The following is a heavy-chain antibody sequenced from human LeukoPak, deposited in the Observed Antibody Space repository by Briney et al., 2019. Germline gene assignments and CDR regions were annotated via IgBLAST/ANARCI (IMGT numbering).Heavy chain of an antibody. D-gene: IGHD4-17*01. CDR1: GGSFSGYY. Sequence: SETLSLTCAVYGGSFSGYYWSWIRQPPGKGLEWIGEINHSGSTNYNPSLKSRVTMSIDTSKSQFFLNLRSVTAADTAVYYCARDSGTTGEVKFVPWGQGILVTVSS. CDR3: ARDSGTTGEVKFVP. J-gene: IGHJ5*02. CDR2: INHSGST. V-gene: IGHV4-34*01.